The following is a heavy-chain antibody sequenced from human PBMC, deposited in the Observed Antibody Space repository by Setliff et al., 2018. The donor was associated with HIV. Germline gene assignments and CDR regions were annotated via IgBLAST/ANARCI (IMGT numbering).Heavy chain of an antibody. CDR2: INPKMAGT. V-gene: IGHV1-2*02. Sequence: RASVKVSCKASGYTFTDYHIHWVRQAPGQGLEWMGWINPKMAGTKYSERLQGRVTMTRVTSLSTAYMELTSLTPDDTAIYYCTRGDRGRDCRGDCPGYWFDPWGQGTLVTVSS. CDR1: GYTFTDYH. J-gene: IGHJ5*02. CDR3: TRGDRGRDCRGDCPGYWFDP. D-gene: IGHD2-21*02.